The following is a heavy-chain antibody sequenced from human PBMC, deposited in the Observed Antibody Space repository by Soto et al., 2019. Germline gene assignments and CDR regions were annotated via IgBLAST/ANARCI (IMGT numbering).Heavy chain of an antibody. V-gene: IGHV4-30-4*01. J-gene: IGHJ4*02. CDR1: GTSFSSGDFY. Sequence: SETLSLTCTVSGTSFSSGDFYWSWIRQSPSKGLEWIGYISYSGNTNYNPSLKSRVTISVDTSKNQFSLKLTSVTAPDTAVYYCARALNAKRGIQLWNWGQGTLVTVSS. CDR3: ARALNAKRGIQLWN. D-gene: IGHD5-18*01. CDR2: ISYSGNT.